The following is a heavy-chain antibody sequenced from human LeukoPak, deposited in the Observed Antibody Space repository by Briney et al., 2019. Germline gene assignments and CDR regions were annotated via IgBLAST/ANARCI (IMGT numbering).Heavy chain of an antibody. CDR2: ISGRGETI. CDR1: GFTFGTYD. J-gene: IGHJ4*02. V-gene: IGHV3-48*03. D-gene: IGHD5-24*01. CDR3: ARKRWLQRGF. Sequence: GGSLRLSCVGSGFTFGTYDMNWVRLAPGKGLEWLSYISGRGETIYYADSVKGRFTISRDNAQSSLYLQMNSLRVDDTAIYFCARKRWLQRGFWGQGDLVTVSS.